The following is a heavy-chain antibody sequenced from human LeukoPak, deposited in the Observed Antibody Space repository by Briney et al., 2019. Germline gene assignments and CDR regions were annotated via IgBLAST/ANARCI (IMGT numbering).Heavy chain of an antibody. CDR1: GGSISSYY. Sequence: PSETLSLTCTVSGGSISSYYWSWIRQPPGKGLEWIGYIYYSGSTNYNPSLKSRVTISVDTPKNQFSLKLSSVTAADTAVYYCARDRGWLQDYGMDVWGQGTTVTVSS. CDR2: IYYSGST. CDR3: ARDRGWLQDYGMDV. V-gene: IGHV4-59*01. J-gene: IGHJ6*02. D-gene: IGHD5-24*01.